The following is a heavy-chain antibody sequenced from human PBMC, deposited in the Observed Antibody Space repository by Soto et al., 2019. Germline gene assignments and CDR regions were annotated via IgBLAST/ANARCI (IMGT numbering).Heavy chain of an antibody. V-gene: IGHV3-23*01. CDR3: ARGGGYCTPTSCAIDS. Sequence: GGSLRLSCVASRFDFSSYEMSWVRQAAGKGLEWVSRVSLTGDRTNYAGSVKGRFTVSRDNFKNALYLEMDSLRPDDTAIYYCARGGGYCTPTSCAIDSSARGTPVTVSS. J-gene: IGHJ5*01. D-gene: IGHD2-8*01. CDR1: RFDFSSYE. CDR2: VSLTGDRT.